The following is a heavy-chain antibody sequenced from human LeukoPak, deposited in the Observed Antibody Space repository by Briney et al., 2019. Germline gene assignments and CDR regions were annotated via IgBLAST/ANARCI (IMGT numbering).Heavy chain of an antibody. V-gene: IGHV4-34*01. CDR3: ARGVDRIRFKGGYMDV. CDR2: INHSGST. Sequence: SETLSLTCAVSVGSLSGYYCSWIRQPPPKGLEWILEINHSGSTNYNPSLNSRVTISVDTSKNQFSMKLSSVTAADTAVYYCARGVDRIRFKGGYMDVWGKGTTVTVYS. CDR1: VGSLSGYY. J-gene: IGHJ6*03. D-gene: IGHD3-3*01.